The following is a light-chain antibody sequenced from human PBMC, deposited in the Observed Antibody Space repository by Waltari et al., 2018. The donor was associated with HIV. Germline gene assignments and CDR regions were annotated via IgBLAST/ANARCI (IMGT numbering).Light chain of an antibody. CDR1: QSVNSHY. CDR3: QQYGASPFT. J-gene: IGKJ3*01. Sequence: DTLSLSVGERATLACRASQSVNSHYLAWFQQRSGQPPRLLISGASNRATGIPNRFRGSGSGTDFSLTITQLEPEDVAVYYCQQYGASPFTFGPGTRVDIK. V-gene: IGKV3-20*01. CDR2: GAS.